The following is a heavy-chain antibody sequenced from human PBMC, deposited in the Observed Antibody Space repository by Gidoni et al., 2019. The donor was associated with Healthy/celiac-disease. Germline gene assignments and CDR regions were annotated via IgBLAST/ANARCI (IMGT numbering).Heavy chain of an antibody. D-gene: IGHD3-16*02. V-gene: IGHV4-39*01. J-gene: IGHJ3*02. CDR2: IYYSGST. Sequence: QLQLQESGPGPVKPSETLSLTCTVSGGSISSSSYYWGWIRQPPGKGLEWIGSIYYSGSTYYNPSLKSRVTISVDTSKNQFSLKLSSVTAADTAVYYCARPLITFGGVIVLAFDIWGQGTMVTVSS. CDR1: GGSISSSSYY. CDR3: ARPLITFGGVIVLAFDI.